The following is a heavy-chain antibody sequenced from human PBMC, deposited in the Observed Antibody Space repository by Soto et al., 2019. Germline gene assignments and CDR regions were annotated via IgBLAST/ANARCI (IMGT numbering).Heavy chain of an antibody. V-gene: IGHV4-31*03. J-gene: IGHJ5*02. Sequence: SETLSLTCTVSGGSISSGGYYWSWIRQHPGKGLEWIGYIYYSGSTYYNPSLKSRVTISVDTSKNQFSLKLSSVTAADTAVYYCARVPTVTTRVPDTNWFDPWGQGTLVTV. D-gene: IGHD4-17*01. CDR3: ARVPTVTTRVPDTNWFDP. CDR1: GGSISSGGYY. CDR2: IYYSGST.